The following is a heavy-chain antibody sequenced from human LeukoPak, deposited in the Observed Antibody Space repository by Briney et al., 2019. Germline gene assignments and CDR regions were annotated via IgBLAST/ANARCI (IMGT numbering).Heavy chain of an antibody. CDR2: MNPNSGNT. CDR1: GYTFTSYD. Sequence: ASVKVSCKASGYTFTSYDINWVRQATGQGLEWMGWMNPNSGNTGYAQKFQGRATMTRNTSISTAYMELSSLRSEDTAVYYCARLYYDFWSGYFHYYYYGMDVWGQGTTVTVSS. D-gene: IGHD3-3*01. CDR3: ARLYYDFWSGYFHYYYYGMDV. V-gene: IGHV1-8*01. J-gene: IGHJ6*02.